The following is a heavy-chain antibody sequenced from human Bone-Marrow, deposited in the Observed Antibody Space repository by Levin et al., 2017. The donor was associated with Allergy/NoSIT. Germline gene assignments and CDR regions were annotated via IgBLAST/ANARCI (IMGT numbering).Heavy chain of an antibody. Sequence: GESLKISCAASGFTVSSNYMSWVRQAPGKGLEWVSVIYSGGSTYYADSVKGRFTISRDNSKNTLYLQMNSLRAEDTAVYYCARIRAALNYYFDYWGQGTLVTVSS. CDR3: ARIRAALNYYFDY. CDR2: IYSGGST. V-gene: IGHV3-53*01. J-gene: IGHJ4*02. CDR1: GFTVSSNY. D-gene: IGHD6-6*01.